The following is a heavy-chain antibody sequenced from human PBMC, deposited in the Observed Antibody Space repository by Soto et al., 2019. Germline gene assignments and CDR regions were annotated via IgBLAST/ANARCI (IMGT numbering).Heavy chain of an antibody. J-gene: IGHJ6*02. CDR3: ARDNGQQQLVKPVYYDYYGMDV. D-gene: IGHD6-13*01. CDR2: IIPIFGTA. CDR1: GGTFSSYA. Sequence: QVQLVQSGAEVKKPGSSVKVSCKASGGTFSSYAISWVRQAPGQGLEWMGGIIPIFGTANYAQKFQGRVTITADESTSTAYMELSSLRSEDTAVYYCARDNGQQQLVKPVYYDYYGMDVWGQGTTVTVSS. V-gene: IGHV1-69*01.